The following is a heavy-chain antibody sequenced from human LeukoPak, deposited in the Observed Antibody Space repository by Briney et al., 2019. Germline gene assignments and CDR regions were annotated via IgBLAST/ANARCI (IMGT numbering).Heavy chain of an antibody. J-gene: IGHJ6*03. CDR3: AKDPSSRWLQTFIYFYYYMDV. V-gene: IGHV3-30*02. D-gene: IGHD5-24*01. CDR2: IRYDGSNK. CDR1: GFTFSSYG. Sequence: GGSLRLSCAASGFTFSSYGMHWVRQAPGKGLEWVAFIRYDGSNKYYADSVKGRFTISRDNSKNTLYLQMNSLRAEDTAVYYCAKDPSSRWLQTFIYFYYYMDVWGKGTTVTVSS.